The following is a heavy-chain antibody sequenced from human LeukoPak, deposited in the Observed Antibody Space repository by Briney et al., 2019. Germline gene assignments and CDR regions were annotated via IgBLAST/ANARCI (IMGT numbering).Heavy chain of an antibody. CDR2: IFYSGSA. CDR1: SGSISGYY. V-gene: IGHV4-59*08. Sequence: SETLSLTCTVSSGSISGYYWTWIRQPPGKGLEWIGNIFYSGSANYNPSLKSRVTISLDTSKKQFSLKLTSVTAADTAVYYCARLSYGGAYYFFGYWGQGTLVAVSS. J-gene: IGHJ4*02. CDR3: ARLSYGGAYYFFGY. D-gene: IGHD3-16*02.